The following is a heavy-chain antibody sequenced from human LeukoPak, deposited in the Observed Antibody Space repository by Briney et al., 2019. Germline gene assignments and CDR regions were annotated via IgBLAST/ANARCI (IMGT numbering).Heavy chain of an antibody. CDR2: ISYDGSNK. D-gene: IGHD6-6*01. V-gene: IGHV3-30-3*01. CDR1: GFTFSSYA. Sequence: GGSLRLSCAASGFTFSSYAMHWVRQAPGKGLEWVAVISYDGSNKYYADSVKGRFTISRDNSKNTLYLQMNSLRAEDTAVYYCARDLYSSSSGSGYWGQGTLVTVSS. J-gene: IGHJ4*02. CDR3: ARDLYSSSSGSGY.